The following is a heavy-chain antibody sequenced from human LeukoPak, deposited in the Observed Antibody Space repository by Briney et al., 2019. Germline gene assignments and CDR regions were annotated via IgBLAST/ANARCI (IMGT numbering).Heavy chain of an antibody. D-gene: IGHD2/OR15-2a*01. CDR3: VEDYGPKPDTFFDY. CDR2: ISGSGGST. V-gene: IGHV3-23*01. J-gene: IGHJ4*02. Sequence: GGSLRLSCAASGFTFSSYAMSWVRQAPGKGLEWVSAISGSGGSTYYADSVKGRFTISRDNSKNTLYMQMNSLRAEDTAVYYCVEDYGPKPDTFFDYWGQGILVTVSS. CDR1: GFTFSSYA.